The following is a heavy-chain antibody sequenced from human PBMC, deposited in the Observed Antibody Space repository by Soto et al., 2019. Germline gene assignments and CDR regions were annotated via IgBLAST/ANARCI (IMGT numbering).Heavy chain of an antibody. CDR2: IFSSGEE. CDR3: ARSGSYPLYYFDY. D-gene: IGHD3-16*02. CDR1: GFSLNTARMG. Sequence: QVTLKESGPVLVRPTETLTLTCTVSGFSLNTARMGVSWIRQPPGKALEWLAHIFSSGEESYTPSLKTRLTISKDTSKRQVVLTMTNVDPVDTATYYCARSGSYPLYYFDYWGQGALVTVSS. J-gene: IGHJ4*02. V-gene: IGHV2-26*01.